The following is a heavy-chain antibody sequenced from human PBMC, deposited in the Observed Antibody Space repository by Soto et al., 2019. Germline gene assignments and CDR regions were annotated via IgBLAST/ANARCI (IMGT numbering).Heavy chain of an antibody. CDR3: GRRGRGDILTGYYPNWVDP. D-gene: IGHD3-9*01. CDR1: GGSISSSSYY. J-gene: IGHJ5*02. CDR2: IYYSGRT. V-gene: IGHV4-39*01. Sequence: SETLSLTCTVSGGSISSSSYYWGWIRQPPGKGLEWIGSIYYSGRTYYNPSLKSRVTISVDTSKNQFSLKLGSVTAADTAVYYGGRRGRGDILTGYYPNWVDPWGQGTLVTVSS.